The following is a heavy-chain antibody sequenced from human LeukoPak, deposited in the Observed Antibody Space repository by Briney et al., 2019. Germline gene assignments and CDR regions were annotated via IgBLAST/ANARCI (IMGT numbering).Heavy chain of an antibody. D-gene: IGHD1-26*01. Sequence: GGSLRLSCEASGFTFSTYGMSWVRQAPGKGLEWVSAISGSGGSTYYADSVKGRVTISRDNSKNTLYLQVNSLRVEDTAVYYCAKDRLGAMMYFDYWGQGTLVTVSS. CDR2: ISGSGGST. J-gene: IGHJ4*02. CDR1: GFTFSTYG. V-gene: IGHV3-23*01. CDR3: AKDRLGAMMYFDY.